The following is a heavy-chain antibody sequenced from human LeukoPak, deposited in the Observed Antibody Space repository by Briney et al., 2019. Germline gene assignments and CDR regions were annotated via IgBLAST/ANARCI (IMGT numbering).Heavy chain of an antibody. CDR3: AREVGDFWSGYYSRPYYYYYMDV. Sequence: SETLSLTCTVSGYFISSGYYWGWIRPPPGKGLEWIGSIYHSGSTYYNPSPKSRVTISVDTSRNQFSLKLSSVTAADTAVYYCAREVGDFWSGYYSRPYYYYYMDVWGKGTTVTVSS. J-gene: IGHJ6*03. CDR2: IYHSGST. D-gene: IGHD3-3*01. CDR1: GYFISSGYY. V-gene: IGHV4-38-2*02.